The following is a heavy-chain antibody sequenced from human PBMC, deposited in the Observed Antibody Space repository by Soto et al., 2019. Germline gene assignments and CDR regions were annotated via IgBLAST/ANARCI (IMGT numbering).Heavy chain of an antibody. CDR3: ARRGGSGSYYHY. CDR1: GFTFSSYW. J-gene: IGHJ4*02. V-gene: IGHV3-7*01. D-gene: IGHD3-10*01. Sequence: PGGSLRLSCAASGFTFSSYWMSWVRQAPGKGLEWVANIKQDGSEKYYVDSVKGRFTISRDNARNAVYLQMNNLRVEDTAMYYCARRGGSGSYYHYWGQGILVTVSS. CDR2: IKQDGSEK.